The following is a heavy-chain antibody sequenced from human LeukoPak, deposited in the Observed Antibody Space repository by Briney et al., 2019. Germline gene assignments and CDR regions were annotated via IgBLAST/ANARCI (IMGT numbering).Heavy chain of an antibody. J-gene: IGHJ3*02. V-gene: IGHV4-34*01. Sequence: SETLSLTCAVYGGSFSGYYWSWIRQPPGKGLEWIGEINHSGSTNYNPSLKSRLTISVDTHNNQLSLKLTSVTAADTAVYYCARNIPYYDFWRGTKDAFDIWGQGTMVTVSS. CDR1: GGSFSGYY. D-gene: IGHD3-3*01. CDR3: ARNIPYYDFWRGTKDAFDI. CDR2: INHSGST.